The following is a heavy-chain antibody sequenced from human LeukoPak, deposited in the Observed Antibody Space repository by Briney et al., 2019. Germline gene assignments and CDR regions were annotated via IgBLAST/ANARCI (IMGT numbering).Heavy chain of an antibody. D-gene: IGHD3-22*01. Sequence: SVKVSCKASGGTFSSYAISWVRQAPGQGLEWMGRIIPILGIANYAQKFQGRVTITADKSTSTAYMELSSLRSEDTAVYYCARSWGTAYYYNSSGLPNWFDPWGQGTLVTVSS. CDR1: GGTFSSYA. CDR3: ARSWGTAYYYNSSGLPNWFDP. CDR2: IIPILGIA. V-gene: IGHV1-69*04. J-gene: IGHJ5*02.